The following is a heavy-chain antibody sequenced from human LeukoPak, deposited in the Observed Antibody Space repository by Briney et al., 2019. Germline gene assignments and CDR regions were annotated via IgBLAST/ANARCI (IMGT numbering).Heavy chain of an antibody. CDR2: INHSGST. V-gene: IGHV4-34*01. CDR3: ARGRYCSSTSCYPLRWFDP. Sequence: PSETLSLTCAVYGGSFSGYYWSWIRQPPGKGLEWIGEINHSGSTNYNPSLKSRVTISVDTSKNQFSLKLSSVTAADTAVYYCARGRYCSSTSCYPLRWFDPWGQGTLVTVSS. CDR1: GGSFSGYY. D-gene: IGHD2-2*01. J-gene: IGHJ5*02.